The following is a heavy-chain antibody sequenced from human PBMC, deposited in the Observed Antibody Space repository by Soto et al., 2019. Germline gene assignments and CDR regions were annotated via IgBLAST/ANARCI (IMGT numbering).Heavy chain of an antibody. J-gene: IGHJ6*02. Sequence: ASVKVSCKASGGTFSSYAISWVRQAPGQGLEWMGGIIPIFGTANYAQKFQGRVTITADESTSTAYMELSSLRSEDTAVYYCARFVRFLEWNMTPGDNMDVWGQGTTVTVS. CDR2: IIPIFGTA. CDR3: ARFVRFLEWNMTPGDNMDV. D-gene: IGHD3-3*01. CDR1: GGTFSSYA. V-gene: IGHV1-69*13.